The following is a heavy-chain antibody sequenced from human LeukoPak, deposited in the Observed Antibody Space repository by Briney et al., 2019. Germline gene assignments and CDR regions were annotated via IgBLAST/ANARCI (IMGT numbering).Heavy chain of an antibody. CDR2: ISGSGGST. V-gene: IGHV3-23*01. CDR1: GFTFSSYA. CDR3: AKGRAIFGVADYSYIDV. J-gene: IGHJ6*03. Sequence: GGSLRLSCLASGFTFSSYAMNWVRQAPGKGLEWVSAISGSGGSTYYADSVKGRFPISRDNSKNTLYLHMNSLRAEDTAVYYCAKGRAIFGVADYSYIDVCYKGPAVTVSS. D-gene: IGHD3-3*01.